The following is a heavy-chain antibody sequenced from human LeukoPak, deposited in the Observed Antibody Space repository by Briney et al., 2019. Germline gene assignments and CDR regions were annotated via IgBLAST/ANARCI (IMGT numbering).Heavy chain of an antibody. CDR1: GFTFNTFN. CDR2: ITSGGDYI. V-gene: IGHV3-21*01. D-gene: IGHD3-9*01. Sequence: GGSLRLSCAASGFTFNTFNMNWVRKAPGKGLEWVSSITSGGDYIYYADSVKGRFTTSRDNAKNSLSLQLNSLRVEDTAVYYCARGHYDVLAASYKWTPDYWGQGTLVTVSS. CDR3: ARGHYDVLAASYKWTPDY. J-gene: IGHJ4*02.